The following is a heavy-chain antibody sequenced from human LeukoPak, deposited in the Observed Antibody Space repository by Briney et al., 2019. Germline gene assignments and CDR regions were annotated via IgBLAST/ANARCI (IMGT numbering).Heavy chain of an antibody. CDR3: ASDLAGMVPGY. Sequence: ASVKVSCKASGYTFTSYGISWVRQAPGQGLEWMGWISAYNGNTNYAQKLQGRVTMTTDTTTSTAYMELRSLRSDDTAVYYCASDLAGMVPGYWGQGTLVTVSS. CDR2: ISAYNGNT. V-gene: IGHV1-18*01. D-gene: IGHD5-18*01. CDR1: GYTFTSYG. J-gene: IGHJ4*02.